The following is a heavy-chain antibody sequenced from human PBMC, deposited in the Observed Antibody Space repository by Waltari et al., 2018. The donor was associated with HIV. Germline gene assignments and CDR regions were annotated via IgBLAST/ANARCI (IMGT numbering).Heavy chain of an antibody. D-gene: IGHD3-22*01. CDR3: ARDSYDSSGYYRDAFDI. Sequence: EVQLVESGGGLVQPGGSLRLSCAASGFTVSIHYMSWALQAPGKGLEWVSVIYSGGSTYYADSVKGRFTISRDNSKNTLYLQMNSLRAEDTAVYYCARDSYDSSGYYRDAFDIWGQGTMVTVSS. CDR1: GFTVSIHY. J-gene: IGHJ3*02. CDR2: IYSGGST. V-gene: IGHV3-66*01.